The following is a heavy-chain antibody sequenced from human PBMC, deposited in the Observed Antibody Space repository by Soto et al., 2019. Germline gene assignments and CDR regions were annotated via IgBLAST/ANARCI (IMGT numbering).Heavy chain of an antibody. Sequence: GESLKISCKGSGYSFTSYWIGWVRQMPGKGLEWMGIIYPGDSDTRYSPSFQGQVTISADKSISTAYLQWSSLKASDTAMYYCARHGDRRELARSFWSYMDVWGKGTTVTVSS. CDR1: GYSFTSYW. J-gene: IGHJ6*03. V-gene: IGHV5-51*01. D-gene: IGHD3-3*01. CDR3: ARHGDRRELARSFWSYMDV. CDR2: IYPGDSDT.